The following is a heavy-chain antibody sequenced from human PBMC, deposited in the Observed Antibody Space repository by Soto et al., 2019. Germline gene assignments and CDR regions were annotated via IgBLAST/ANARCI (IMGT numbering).Heavy chain of an antibody. CDR3: ARNAWGHYYFDY. CDR2: ISYDGSNK. Sequence: QVQLVESGGGVVQPGRSLRLSCAASGFTFSYYAVHWVRQAPGKGLEWVAIISYDGSNKYYADSAKGRFTISRYNSKNTLYLQMNRLRVEDTAVYYCARNAWGHYYFDYWGQGNLGTVSS. CDR1: GFTFSYYA. D-gene: IGHD3-16*01. J-gene: IGHJ4*02. V-gene: IGHV3-30-3*01.